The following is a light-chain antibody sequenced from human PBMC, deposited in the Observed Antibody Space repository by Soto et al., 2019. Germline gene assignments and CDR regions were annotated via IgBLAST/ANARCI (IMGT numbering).Light chain of an antibody. J-gene: IGLJ3*02. V-gene: IGLV2-8*01. CDR2: EVS. CDR1: RSDVGGYNY. CDR3: SSYAGSNHPNWV. Sequence: QSALTQPPSASGSPGQSVTISCTGTRSDVGGYNYVSWYQQHPGKAPKLMIYEVSERPSGVPDRFSGSKSVNTASLTVSGLNAEDEADYYCSSYAGSNHPNWVFGGGTKVTVL.